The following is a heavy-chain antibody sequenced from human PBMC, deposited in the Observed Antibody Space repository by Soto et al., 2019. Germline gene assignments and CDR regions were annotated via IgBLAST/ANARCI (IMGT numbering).Heavy chain of an antibody. V-gene: IGHV1-69*13. D-gene: IGHD5-18*01. J-gene: IGHJ6*02. CDR1: GGPFSSYA. Sequence: SVKVSCKASGGPFSSYAISWVRQAPGKGLEWIGGIIPIFGTANYAQKFQGRVTITADESTSTAYMELSSLRSEDTAVYYCARLGGYSYGYDYYYGMDVWGQGTTVTVSS. CDR3: ARLGGYSYGYDYYYGMDV. CDR2: IIPIFGTA.